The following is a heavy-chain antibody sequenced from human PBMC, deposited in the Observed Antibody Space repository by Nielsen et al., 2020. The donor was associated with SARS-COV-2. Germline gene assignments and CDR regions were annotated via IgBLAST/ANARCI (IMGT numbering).Heavy chain of an antibody. J-gene: IGHJ5*02. V-gene: IGHV4-59*01. CDR3: AREGRWFDP. Sequence: RQAPGKGLEWIGYIYYSGSTNYNPSLKSRVTISVDTSKNQFSLKLSSVTAADTAVYYCAREGRWFDPWGQGTLVTVSS. CDR2: IYYSGST.